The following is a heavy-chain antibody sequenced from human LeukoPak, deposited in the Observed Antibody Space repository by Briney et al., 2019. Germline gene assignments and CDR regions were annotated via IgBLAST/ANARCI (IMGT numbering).Heavy chain of an antibody. CDR3: ARLNSGSYPNY. CDR1: GFTFRSYL. CDR2: INQDGSEK. D-gene: IGHD3-10*01. Sequence: PVGSLRLSCAPSGFTFRSYLMSWVPQAPSQGLKGVANINQDGSEKDYVDSVKGRFTIPRDNVKNSLYLQINSLRAEDTAVYCCARLNSGSYPNYWGQGTLVTVSS. V-gene: IGHV3-7*04. J-gene: IGHJ4*02.